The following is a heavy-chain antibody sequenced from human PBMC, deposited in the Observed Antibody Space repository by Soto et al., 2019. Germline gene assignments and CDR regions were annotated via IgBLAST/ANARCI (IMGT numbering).Heavy chain of an antibody. Sequence: EVQLLESGGGLVQRGGSLRLSCAASGFPFSSYVMSWVRQAPGKGLEWVSGISGGGSNTFYADYVKDRFTISRDNSKNTLLLQMNSLGAEDTAVYYCAKDSNKYSSSLRGRYFDYWGQGIGVTVSS. CDR2: ISGGGSNT. V-gene: IGHV3-23*01. D-gene: IGHD4-4*01. CDR1: GFPFSSYV. CDR3: AKDSNKYSSSLRGRYFDY. J-gene: IGHJ4*02.